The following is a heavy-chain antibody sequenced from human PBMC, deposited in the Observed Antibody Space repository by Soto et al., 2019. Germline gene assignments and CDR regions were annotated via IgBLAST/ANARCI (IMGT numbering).Heavy chain of an antibody. CDR2: ISAYNGNT. CDR3: ARGLEVRSMPYDY. Sequence: ASVKVSCKASGYTFTNYATHWVRQAPGQRLEWMGWISAYNGNTNYAQKLQGRVTMTTDTSTSTAYMELRSLRSDDTAVYYCARGLEVRSMPYDYWGQGTLVTVSS. CDR1: GYTFTNYA. J-gene: IGHJ4*02. D-gene: IGHD2-2*01. V-gene: IGHV1-18*01.